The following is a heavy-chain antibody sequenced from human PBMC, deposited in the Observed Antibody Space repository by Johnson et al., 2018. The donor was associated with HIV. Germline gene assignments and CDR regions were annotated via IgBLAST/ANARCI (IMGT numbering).Heavy chain of an antibody. D-gene: IGHD1-26*01. J-gene: IGHJ3*02. Sequence: QVQLVESGGGVVQTGRSLRLSCAASGFTLTNYPMHWVRQAPGKGLEWVAVISFDGKNKFYADSVKGRLTISRDNSKNTLYLQMNSLRAEDTAVYYCAKDLFTEREDDVFDIWGQGTMVTVSS. CDR3: AKDLFTEREDDVFDI. CDR1: GFTLTNYP. CDR2: ISFDGKNK. V-gene: IGHV3-30*04.